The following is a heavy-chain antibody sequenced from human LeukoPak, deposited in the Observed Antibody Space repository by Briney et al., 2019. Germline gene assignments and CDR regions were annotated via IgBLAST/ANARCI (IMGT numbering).Heavy chain of an antibody. CDR3: AKDSNPWGSCTSCPPGYLSGY. J-gene: IGHJ4*02. CDR1: GFTFSSYG. Sequence: PGGSLRLSCAASGFTFSSYGMHWVRQAPGKGLEWVAVISYDGSNKYYADSVKGRFTISRDNSKNTLYLQMNSLRAEDTAVYYCAKDSNPWGSCTSCPPGYLSGYWGQGTLVTVSS. V-gene: IGHV3-30*18. CDR2: ISYDGSNK. D-gene: IGHD2-2*01.